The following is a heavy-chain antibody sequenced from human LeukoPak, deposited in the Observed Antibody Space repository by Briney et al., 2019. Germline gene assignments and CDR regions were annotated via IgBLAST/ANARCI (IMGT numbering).Heavy chain of an antibody. CDR2: INSDGSTT. CDR1: GFTFSSYW. J-gene: IGHJ4*02. V-gene: IGHV3-74*01. CDR3: AWPHTGFDS. Sequence: GGSLRLSCTASGFTFSSYWMHWVRQAPGKGLVWVSRINSDGSTTTYADSVKGRFTISRDNAKNTLYLQMNSLRAEDTAVYYCAWPHTGFDSWGQGTLVTVSS.